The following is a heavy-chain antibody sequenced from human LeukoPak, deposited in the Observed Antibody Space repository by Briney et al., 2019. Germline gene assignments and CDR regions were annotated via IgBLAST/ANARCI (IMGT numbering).Heavy chain of an antibody. V-gene: IGHV3-66*02. CDR1: GFTVSSNY. D-gene: IGHD3-22*01. CDR3: ARSSGGDSSGYYPRYFDY. J-gene: IGHJ4*02. Sequence: GRSLRRSCAASGFTVSSNYMSWVRQAPGKGLEWLSVIYSGGSTYYADSVKGRFTISRDNSKNTLYLQMNSLRAEDTAVYYCARSSGGDSSGYYPRYFDYWGQGTLVTVSS. CDR2: IYSGGST.